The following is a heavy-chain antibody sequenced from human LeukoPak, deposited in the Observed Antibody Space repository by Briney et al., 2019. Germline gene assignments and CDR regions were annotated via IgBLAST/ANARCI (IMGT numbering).Heavy chain of an antibody. Sequence: ASVKVSCKASGYTFTGYYMHWVRQAPGQGPEWMGWINPNSGGTNYAQKFQGRVTMTRDTSISTAYMELSRLRSDDTAVYYCARDVARYYYDSSGYYLVYWGQGTLVTVSS. CDR1: GYTFTGYY. D-gene: IGHD3-22*01. CDR3: ARDVARYYYDSSGYYLVY. V-gene: IGHV1-2*02. CDR2: INPNSGGT. J-gene: IGHJ4*02.